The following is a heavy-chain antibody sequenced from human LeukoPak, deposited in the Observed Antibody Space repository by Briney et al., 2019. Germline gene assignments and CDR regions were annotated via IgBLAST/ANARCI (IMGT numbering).Heavy chain of an antibody. D-gene: IGHD4-23*01. CDR1: GFTFSSYE. CDR3: VRDFSGTSDY. J-gene: IGHJ4*02. V-gene: IGHV3-48*03. Sequence: GGSLRLSCVASGFTFSSYEMNWVRQAPGKGLEWVSYISSSASTIYYADSVKGRFTISRDNAKNSLFLQMNSLRAEDTAVYYCVRDFSGTSDYWGQGTLVTVSS. CDR2: ISSSASTI.